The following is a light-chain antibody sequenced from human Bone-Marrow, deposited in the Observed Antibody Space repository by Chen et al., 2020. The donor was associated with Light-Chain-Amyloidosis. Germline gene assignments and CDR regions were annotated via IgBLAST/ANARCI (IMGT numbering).Light chain of an antibody. CDR3: QSADSSGTYEVI. Sequence: SYELTQPPSVSVSPGQTARIPCSGDDLPTKYAYWYQQKPGQATVLVVHRDTERPSGISERFSGDSSGTTATLTISGVQAEDEADYHCQSADSSGTYEVIFGGGTKLTVL. J-gene: IGLJ2*01. CDR1: DLPTKY. CDR2: RDT. V-gene: IGLV3-25*03.